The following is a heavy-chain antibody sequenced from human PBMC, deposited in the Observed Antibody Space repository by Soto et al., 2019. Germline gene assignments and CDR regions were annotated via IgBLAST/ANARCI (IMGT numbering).Heavy chain of an antibody. CDR2: ISSGSPSV. V-gene: IGHV3-48*02. D-gene: IGHD1-26*01. CDR1: GFTLNTYS. Sequence: EVQLVQSGGGLVQSGGSLRLSCAASGFTLNTYSMNWVRQAPGKGLEWISYISSGSPSVYHADSVRGRFTISRDNAKNSLHLQMNSLRDEDTAVYYCASGGWEHDSWGQGTLVTVSS. CDR3: ASGGWEHDS. J-gene: IGHJ5*01.